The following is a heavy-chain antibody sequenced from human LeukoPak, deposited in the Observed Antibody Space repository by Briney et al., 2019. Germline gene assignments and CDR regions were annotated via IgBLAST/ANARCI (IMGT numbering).Heavy chain of an antibody. D-gene: IGHD4-17*01. V-gene: IGHV3-9*01. J-gene: IGHJ4*02. CDR2: ISWNSGSI. Sequence: PGGSLRLSCAASGFTFDDYAMHWVRQAPGKGLERVSGISWNSGSIGYADSVKGRFTISRDNAKNSLYLQMNSLRAEDTAVYYCARGYYGDPSQVYYFDYWGQGTLVTVSS. CDR3: ARGYYGDPSQVYYFDY. CDR1: GFTFDDYA.